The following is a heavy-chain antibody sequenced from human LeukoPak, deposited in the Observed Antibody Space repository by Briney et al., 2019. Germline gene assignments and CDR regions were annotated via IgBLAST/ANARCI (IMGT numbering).Heavy chain of an antibody. CDR2: INPNSAGT. J-gene: IGHJ5*02. Sequence: ASVKVSCKASGYSFFGYYMHWVRQAPGQGPEWMGWINPNSAGTNYAQKFQGRVTITMDTSISTAYMELSRLRSDDTAVYYCAREGRLSGTYYGGGCFNPWGQGTLVTVSS. V-gene: IGHV1-2*02. CDR3: AREGRLSGTYYGGGCFNP. D-gene: IGHD1-26*01. CDR1: GYSFFGYY.